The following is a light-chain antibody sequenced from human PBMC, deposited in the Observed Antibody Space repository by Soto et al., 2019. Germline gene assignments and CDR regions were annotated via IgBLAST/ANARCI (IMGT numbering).Light chain of an antibody. Sequence: QSVLTQPPSASGTPGQRVTISCSGSSSNIGSYTVNWYQQLPGAAPKLLIYINDQRPSGVPDRFSGSKSSTSASLAIRGLQSEDEADYYCAAWDDSLNGVVFGGGTKLTVL. CDR3: AAWDDSLNGVV. CDR1: SSNIGSYT. J-gene: IGLJ2*01. CDR2: IND. V-gene: IGLV1-44*01.